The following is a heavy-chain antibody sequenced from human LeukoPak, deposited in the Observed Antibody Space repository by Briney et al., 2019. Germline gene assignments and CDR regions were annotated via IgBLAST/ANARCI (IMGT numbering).Heavy chain of an antibody. CDR1: GFTFSSYA. CDR3: ASDPDCSSTSCYASLRGGTDY. Sequence: GGSLRLSCAASGFTFSSYAMHWVRQAPGKGLEWVAVISYDGSNKYYADSVKGRFTISRDNSKNTLYLQMNSLRAEDTAVYYCASDPDCSSTSCYASLRGGTDYWGQGTLVTVSS. CDR2: ISYDGSNK. J-gene: IGHJ4*02. V-gene: IGHV3-30*04. D-gene: IGHD2-2*01.